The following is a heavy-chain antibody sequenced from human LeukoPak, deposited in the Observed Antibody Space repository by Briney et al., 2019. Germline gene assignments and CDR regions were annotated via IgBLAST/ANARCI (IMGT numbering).Heavy chain of an antibody. CDR3: ARDEDNYGHPFDY. V-gene: IGHV3-21*01. J-gene: IGHJ4*02. CDR2: ISTSSSYI. D-gene: IGHD5-18*01. CDR1: GFTLSTYN. Sequence: PGGSLRLSCAASGFTLSTYNMKWVRQAPRKGLEWVSSISTSSSYIYYADSVKGRFTISRDNAKNSLYLQMNSLRAEDTAVYYCARDEDNYGHPFDYWGQGTLVTVSS.